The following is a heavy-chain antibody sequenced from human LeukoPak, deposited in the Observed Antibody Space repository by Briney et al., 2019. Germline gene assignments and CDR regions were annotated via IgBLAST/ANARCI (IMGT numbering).Heavy chain of an antibody. Sequence: SETLSLTCSVSGGSISGYYWSWIRQPAGKGLEWIGRIYTSGSTNYNPSLKSRVTMSVDTSKNQFSLKLSSVAAADTAVYYCARGYCSGGSCYSGWGQGTLVTVSS. CDR3: ARGYCSGGSCYSG. D-gene: IGHD2-15*01. CDR2: IYTSGST. CDR1: GGSISGYY. J-gene: IGHJ4*02. V-gene: IGHV4-4*07.